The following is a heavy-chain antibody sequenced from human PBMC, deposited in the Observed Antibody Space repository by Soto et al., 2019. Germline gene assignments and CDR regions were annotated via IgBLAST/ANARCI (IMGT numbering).Heavy chain of an antibody. CDR2: IIPIFGTA. V-gene: IGHV1-69*12. Sequence: QVQLVQSGAEVKKPGSSVKVSCKASGGTFSSSAISWVRQAPGQGLEWMGGIIPIFGTAEYAQKFQGRVTITAYEYTSTDFMEVSSLRSEDTAVYYCASNGESYYYYGMDVWGQGTTVTVSS. J-gene: IGHJ6*02. D-gene: IGHD2-8*01. CDR1: GGTFSSSA. CDR3: ASNGESYYYYGMDV.